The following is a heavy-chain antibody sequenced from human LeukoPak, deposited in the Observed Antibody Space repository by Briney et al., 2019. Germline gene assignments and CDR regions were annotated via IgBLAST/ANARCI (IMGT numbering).Heavy chain of an antibody. D-gene: IGHD1-1*01. J-gene: IGHJ4*02. CDR3: AKSRSGSANWALQIFDN. V-gene: IGHV3-30*18. CDR2: ISYDGSNK. CDR1: EFTFSSYG. Sequence: GRSLRLSCAASEFTFSSYGMHWVRQAPGKGLEWVAIISYDGSNKYYADSVKGRFTISRDNSKNSLFVQMNSLRAEDTAVYLCAKSRSGSANWALQIFDNWGQGTLVTVSS.